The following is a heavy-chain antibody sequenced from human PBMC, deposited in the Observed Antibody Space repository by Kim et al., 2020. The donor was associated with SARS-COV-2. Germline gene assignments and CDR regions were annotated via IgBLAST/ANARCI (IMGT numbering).Heavy chain of an antibody. V-gene: IGHV3-74*01. Sequence: AAYADYVWGRFTAARDNDKNTLYLQMDSLRAEDTAVYYCARDRGKQDDYWGQGTLVTVSS. CDR2: A. J-gene: IGHJ4*02. D-gene: IGHD5-12*01. CDR3: ARDRGKQDDY.